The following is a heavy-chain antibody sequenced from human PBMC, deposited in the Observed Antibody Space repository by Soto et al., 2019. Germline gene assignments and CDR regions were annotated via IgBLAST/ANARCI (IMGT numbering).Heavy chain of an antibody. V-gene: IGHV5-10-1*03. CDR2: ISPSDSYT. CDR1: GYIFSSYW. CDR3: TTVAGRGPWEY. Sequence: EVHLVQSGAEVRKPGEALRISCKASGYIFSSYWINWVCQMPGKGLEWMGKISPSDSYTNYSPAFQGHVTISADKSINTAYLQWEMLTASDTAMYYCTTVAGRGPWEYWGQGTVVTVSS. J-gene: IGHJ4*02. D-gene: IGHD6-19*01.